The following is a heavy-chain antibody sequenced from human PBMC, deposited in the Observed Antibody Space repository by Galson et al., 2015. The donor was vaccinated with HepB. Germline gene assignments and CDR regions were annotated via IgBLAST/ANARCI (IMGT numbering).Heavy chain of an antibody. CDR2: ISFDGRNI. Sequence: SLRLSCAASGFTFSSHAMHWVRQAPGKGLEWVAAISFDGRNIYYADSVKDRFTISRDNSRNTLSLQMNSLRLEDTALYYCARDHITSIIEFYLDYWGQGSLVTVSS. CDR3: ARDHITSIIEFYLDY. V-gene: IGHV3-30*03. J-gene: IGHJ4*02. CDR1: GFTFSSHA. D-gene: IGHD1-14*01.